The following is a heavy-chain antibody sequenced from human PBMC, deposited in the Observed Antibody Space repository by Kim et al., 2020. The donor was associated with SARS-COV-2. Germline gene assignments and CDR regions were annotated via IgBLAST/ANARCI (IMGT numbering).Heavy chain of an antibody. V-gene: IGHV4-4*02. D-gene: IGHD2-2*01. CDR1: GGSISSSNW. J-gene: IGHJ3*02. Sequence: SETLSLTCAVSGGSISSSNWWSWVRQPPGKGLEWIGEIYHSGSTNYNPSLKSRVTISVDKSKNQFSLKLSSVTAADTAVYYCARDPFRLPGYCSSTSCYVGAFDIWGQGTMVTVSS. CDR2: IYHSGST. CDR3: ARDPFRLPGYCSSTSCYVGAFDI.